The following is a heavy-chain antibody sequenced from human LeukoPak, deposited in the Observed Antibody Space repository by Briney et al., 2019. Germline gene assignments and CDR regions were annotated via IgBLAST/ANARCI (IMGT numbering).Heavy chain of an antibody. CDR3: ARASVDTAMGGDYYYYYMDV. V-gene: IGHV4-61*02. J-gene: IGHJ6*03. CDR2: IYTSGST. Sequence: SETLSLTCTVSGGSISSGSYYWSWIRQPAGKGLEWIGRIYTSGSTNYNPSLKSRVTISVDTSKNQYSLKLSSVTAADTAVYYCARASVDTAMGGDYYYYYMDVWGKGTTVTVSS. D-gene: IGHD5-18*01. CDR1: GGSISSGSYY.